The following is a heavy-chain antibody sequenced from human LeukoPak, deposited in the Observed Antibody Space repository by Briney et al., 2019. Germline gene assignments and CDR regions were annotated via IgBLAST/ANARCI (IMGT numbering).Heavy chain of an antibody. Sequence: PGGSLRLSCAASGFTFTSYSMNWVRQAPGKGLEWVSSISSSSSYIYYADSVKGRFTISRDNAKNSLYLQMNSLRAGDTAVYYCARAVEAVAGTGFDYWGQGTLVTVSS. J-gene: IGHJ4*02. V-gene: IGHV3-21*01. CDR3: ARAVEAVAGTGFDY. CDR1: GFTFTSYS. D-gene: IGHD6-19*01. CDR2: ISSSSSYI.